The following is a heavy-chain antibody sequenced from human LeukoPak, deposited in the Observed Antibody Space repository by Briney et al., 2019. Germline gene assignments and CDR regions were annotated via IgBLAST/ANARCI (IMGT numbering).Heavy chain of an antibody. CDR3: ARALGYCSGGSCTRGYNWFDP. CDR2: IYFGGST. CDR1: GGSISSGGYY. Sequence: PSETLSLTCTVSGGSISSGGYYWGWIRQPPGKGLEWIGSIYFGGSTYYNPSLKSRVTISVDTSMNQFSLKLSFVTTADTAVYYCARALGYCSGGSCTRGYNWFDPWGQGTLVTVSS. D-gene: IGHD2-15*01. V-gene: IGHV4-39*01. J-gene: IGHJ5*02.